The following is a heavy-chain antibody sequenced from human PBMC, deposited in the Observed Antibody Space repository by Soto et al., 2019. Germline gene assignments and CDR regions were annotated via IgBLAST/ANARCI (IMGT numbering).Heavy chain of an antibody. Sequence: EVQLVESGGGLVQPGGSLRLSCAASGFTVSSNYMSWVRQAPGKGLEWGSVIYSGGSTYYADSVKGRFTISRDNSKNTLYLQMNSLRAEDTAVYYCASGPHYYYGMDVWGQGTTVTVSS. CDR1: GFTVSSNY. V-gene: IGHV3-66*01. J-gene: IGHJ6*02. CDR3: ASGPHYYYGMDV. CDR2: IYSGGST.